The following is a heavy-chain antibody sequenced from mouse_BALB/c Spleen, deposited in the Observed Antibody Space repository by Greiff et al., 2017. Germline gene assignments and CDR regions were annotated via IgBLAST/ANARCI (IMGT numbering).Heavy chain of an antibody. Sequence: QVQLQQSGAELVRPGASVKLSCKASGYTFTSYWINWVKQRPGQGLEWIGNIYPSDSYTNYNQKFKDKATLTVDKSSSTAYMQLSSPTSEDSAVYYCTRSGSTPFDYWGQGTTLTVSS. J-gene: IGHJ2*01. CDR3: TRSGSTPFDY. CDR1: GYTFTSYW. CDR2: IYPSDSYT. V-gene: IGHV1-69*02. D-gene: IGHD1-1*01.